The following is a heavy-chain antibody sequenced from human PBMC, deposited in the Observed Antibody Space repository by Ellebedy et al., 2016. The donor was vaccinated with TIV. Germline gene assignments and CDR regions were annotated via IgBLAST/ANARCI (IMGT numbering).Heavy chain of an antibody. Sequence: GESLKISXAASGFTFSSYSMNWVRQAPGKGLEWVSSISSSSSSMYYADSVKGRFTISRDNAKNSLYLQMNSLRAEDTAVYYCARSSLVGASNYWGQGTLVTVSS. CDR3: ARSSLVGASNY. CDR1: GFTFSSYS. CDR2: ISSSSSSM. J-gene: IGHJ4*02. D-gene: IGHD1-26*01. V-gene: IGHV3-21*01.